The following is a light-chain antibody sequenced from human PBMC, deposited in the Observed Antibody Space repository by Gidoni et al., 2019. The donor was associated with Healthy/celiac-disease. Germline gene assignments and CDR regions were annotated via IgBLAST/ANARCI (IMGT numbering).Light chain of an antibody. CDR3: QQSYSPRLT. CDR2: AAS. V-gene: IGKV1-39*01. J-gene: IGKJ4*01. CDR1: QSISSY. Sequence: DIQMTQSPSSLSASVGDRVTITCRASQSISSYLNWYQQKPGKAPKRLLYAASSLQSGVPSRFSGSGSGTDFTLTISSLEPEDFATYYCQQSYSPRLTFGGGTKVEIK.